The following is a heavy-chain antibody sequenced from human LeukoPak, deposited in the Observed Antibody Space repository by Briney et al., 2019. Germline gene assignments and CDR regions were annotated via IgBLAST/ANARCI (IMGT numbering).Heavy chain of an antibody. CDR1: GFTFSSYA. Sequence: GGSLRLSCAASGFTFSSYAMSWVRQAPGKGLEWVSAISGSGGSTYYADSVKGRFTISRDNSKNTLYLQMNSLRAEDTAVYYCAKDGTPYGSGSYYFADYYYGMDVWGQGTTVTVSS. CDR2: ISGSGGST. D-gene: IGHD3-10*01. J-gene: IGHJ6*02. V-gene: IGHV3-23*01. CDR3: AKDGTPYGSGSYYFADYYYGMDV.